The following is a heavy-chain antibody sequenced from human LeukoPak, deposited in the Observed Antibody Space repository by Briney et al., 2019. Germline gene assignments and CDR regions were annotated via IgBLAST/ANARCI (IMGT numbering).Heavy chain of an antibody. CDR3: ARGYFDWSFDY. V-gene: IGHV4-4*02. CDR1: GGSISSSNW. Sequence: SETLSLTCAVSGGSISSSNWWTWVRQPPGKGLEWIGEIYHSGSTNYNPSLKSRVTISVDTSKNQFSLKLSSVTAADTAVYYCARGYFDWSFDYWGQGTLVTVSS. D-gene: IGHD3-9*01. J-gene: IGHJ4*02. CDR2: IYHSGST.